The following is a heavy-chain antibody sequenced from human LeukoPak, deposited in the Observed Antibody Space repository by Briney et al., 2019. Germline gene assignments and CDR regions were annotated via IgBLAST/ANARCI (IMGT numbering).Heavy chain of an antibody. Sequence: SETLSLTCTVSGGSISSYYWSWTRQPAGKGLEWIGRIHTSGSTNYNPSLKSRVTMSVDTSKNQFSLKLSSVTAADTAVYYCARDRYYYASSGYSQLFDYWGQGTLVTVSS. J-gene: IGHJ4*02. D-gene: IGHD3-22*01. CDR1: GGSISSYY. CDR2: IHTSGST. CDR3: ARDRYYYASSGYSQLFDY. V-gene: IGHV4-4*07.